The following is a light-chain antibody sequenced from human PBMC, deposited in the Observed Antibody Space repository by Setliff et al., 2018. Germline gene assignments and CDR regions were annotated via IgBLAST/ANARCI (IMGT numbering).Light chain of an antibody. CDR2: GNS. J-gene: IGLJ1*01. Sequence: QSVLTQPPSVSGAPGQRVTISCTGSSSNIGAGYDVHWYQQLPGTAPKLLIYGNSNRPSGVPDRFSGSKSGTSASLAITGLQAEDEADYYCCSYAGGYTSLYVFGTGTKGTVL. CDR1: SSNIGAGYD. CDR3: CSYAGGYTSLYV. V-gene: IGLV1-40*01.